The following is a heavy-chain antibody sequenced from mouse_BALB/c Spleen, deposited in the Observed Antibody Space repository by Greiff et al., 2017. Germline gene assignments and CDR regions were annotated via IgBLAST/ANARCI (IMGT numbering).Heavy chain of an antibody. CDR1: GFSLTSYG. J-gene: IGHJ2*01. V-gene: IGHV2-2*02. D-gene: IGHD1-2*01. Sequence: VKLVESGPGLVQPSQSLSITCTVSGFSLTSYGVHWVRQSPGKGLEWLGVIWSGGSTDYNAAFISRLSISKDNSKSQVFFKMNSLQANDTAIYYCARNRNYGYGYFDYWGQGTTLTVSS. CDR3: ARNRNYGYGYFDY. CDR2: IWSGGST.